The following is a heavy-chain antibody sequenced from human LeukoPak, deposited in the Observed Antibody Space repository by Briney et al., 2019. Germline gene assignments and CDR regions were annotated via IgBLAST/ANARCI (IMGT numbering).Heavy chain of an antibody. Sequence: ASVKVSCKASGGTFSSYAISWVRQAPGKGLEWMGGFDPEDGETIYAQKFQGRVTMTEDTSTDTAYMELSSLRSEDTAVYYCATRRNWNDGDFDYWGQGTLVTVSS. D-gene: IGHD1-1*01. CDR3: ATRRNWNDGDFDY. J-gene: IGHJ4*02. V-gene: IGHV1-24*01. CDR2: FDPEDGET. CDR1: GGTFSSYA.